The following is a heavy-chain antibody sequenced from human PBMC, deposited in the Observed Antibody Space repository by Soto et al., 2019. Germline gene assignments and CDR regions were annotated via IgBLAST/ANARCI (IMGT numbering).Heavy chain of an antibody. CDR1: GFSLSTSGVG. CDR2: IYWNDEK. D-gene: IGHD3-3*01. V-gene: IGHV2-5*01. Sequence: QITLKESGPPLVKPTQTLTLTCTFSGFSLSTSGVGVGWIRQPPGKALEWLALIYWNDEKRYSPSLKSRLTITKDTSKNQVVLTMTNMDPVDTATYYCAHRRDYHFWSGYFDYWGQGTLVTVSS. J-gene: IGHJ4*02. CDR3: AHRRDYHFWSGYFDY.